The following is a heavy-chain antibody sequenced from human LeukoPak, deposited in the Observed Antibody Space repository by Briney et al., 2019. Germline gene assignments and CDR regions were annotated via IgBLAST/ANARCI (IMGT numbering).Heavy chain of an antibody. CDR1: GFIFSSYA. J-gene: IGHJ3*01. CDR2: ILGSGGST. Sequence: GGSLRLSCEASGFIFSSYAMTWVRQAPGKGLEWVSGILGSGGSTYYADAVKGRFTISRDNSKNTLYLQMNTLRAEDTALYYCAKSWDALDFWGQGTMVTVSS. D-gene: IGHD3-10*01. V-gene: IGHV3-23*01. CDR3: AKSWDALDF.